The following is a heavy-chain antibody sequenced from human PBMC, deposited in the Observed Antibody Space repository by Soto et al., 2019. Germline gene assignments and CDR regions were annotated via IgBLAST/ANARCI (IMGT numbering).Heavy chain of an antibody. Sequence: SETLSLPCTVSGGSFKSGSYSWSWIRQPPGKELEWIGTISHSGDTYYNPSLKSRVTISIDTAKNHLSLILSSVTAADTATYYCTRIYCTTTSCFINGMDVWGQGTTVTVSS. V-gene: IGHV4-39*02. D-gene: IGHD2-2*01. CDR1: GGSFKSGSYS. CDR3: TRIYCTTTSCFINGMDV. CDR2: ISHSGDT. J-gene: IGHJ6*02.